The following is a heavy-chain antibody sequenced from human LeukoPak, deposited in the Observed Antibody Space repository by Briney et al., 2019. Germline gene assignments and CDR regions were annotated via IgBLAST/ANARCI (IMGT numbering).Heavy chain of an antibody. J-gene: IGHJ4*02. V-gene: IGHV3-7*01. CDR1: GVSFRDFW. Sequence: PGGSLRLSCTASGVSFRDFWMSWVRQAPGKGLEWVANINQGGSLKYYVDSVKGRFTISRDDAKNSLYVQMNSLRDEDTAVYYCARVGYSGWNLEYWGQGTLVTVSS. CDR2: INQGGSLK. D-gene: IGHD5-12*01. CDR3: ARVGYSGWNLEY.